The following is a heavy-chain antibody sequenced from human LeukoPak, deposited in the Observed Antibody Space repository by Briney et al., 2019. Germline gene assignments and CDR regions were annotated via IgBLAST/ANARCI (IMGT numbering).Heavy chain of an antibody. J-gene: IGHJ6*03. Sequence: ASVKVSCKASGYTFTSYGISWVPQAPGQGLEWRGWIRAYYGSTNYAQKLQGRVTKTTDTSTSTAYMELQSLRSDDTAVYYCARGPTIFGVGIIGYYYYMDVWGKGTTVTVSS. D-gene: IGHD3-3*01. V-gene: IGHV1-18*01. CDR2: IRAYYGST. CDR3: ARGPTIFGVGIIGYYYYMDV. CDR1: GYTFTSYG.